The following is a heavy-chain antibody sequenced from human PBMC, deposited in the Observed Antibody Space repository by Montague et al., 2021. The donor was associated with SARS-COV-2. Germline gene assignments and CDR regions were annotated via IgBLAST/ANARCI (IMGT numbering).Heavy chain of an antibody. CDR3: ARRVGQWLPRYQYYFDY. CDR2: IYYSGST. V-gene: IGHV4-39*01. D-gene: IGHD6-19*01. Sequence: SETLSLTCTVSGGSISRSSYYWGWIRQPPGKGLEWIGSIYYSGSTYYNPSLKSRVTISVDTSKNQFSLKLSSVTAADTAVYYCARRVGQWLPRYQYYFDYWGQGTLVTVSS. J-gene: IGHJ4*02. CDR1: GGSISRSSYY.